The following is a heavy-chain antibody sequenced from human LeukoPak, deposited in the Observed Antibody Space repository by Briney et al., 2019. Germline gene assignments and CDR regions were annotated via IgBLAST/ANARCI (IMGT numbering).Heavy chain of an antibody. Sequence: GGSLRLSCVASGFPFSSYWMTWVRQAPGKGPEWVANIKQDGSKKSYVDSVKGRFTIPRDNAKNSLYLQMNSLRAEDTAIYYCTRVGYIDEGIDYWGQGTLVTVSS. D-gene: IGHD5-24*01. CDR2: IKQDGSKK. J-gene: IGHJ4*02. V-gene: IGHV3-7*04. CDR1: GFPFSSYW. CDR3: TRVGYIDEGIDY.